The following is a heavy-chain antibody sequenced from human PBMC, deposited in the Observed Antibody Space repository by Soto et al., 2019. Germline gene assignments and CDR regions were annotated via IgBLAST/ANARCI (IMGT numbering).Heavy chain of an antibody. CDR2: ISSSSSTI. D-gene: IGHD2-15*01. CDR1: GFTFSSYS. Sequence: EVQLVESGGGLVQPGGSLRLSCAASGFTFSSYSMNWVRQAPGKGLEWVSYISSSSSTIYYADSVKGRFTISRDNAKNSLYLQMNSLRAEDTAVYYCAREYCSGGSCYSGLFDYWGQGTLVTVSS. J-gene: IGHJ4*02. CDR3: AREYCSGGSCYSGLFDY. V-gene: IGHV3-48*01.